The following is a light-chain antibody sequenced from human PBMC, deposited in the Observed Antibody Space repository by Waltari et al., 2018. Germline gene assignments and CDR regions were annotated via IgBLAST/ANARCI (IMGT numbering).Light chain of an antibody. CDR2: FNS. V-gene: IGLV1-44*01. J-gene: IGLJ3*02. CDR3: AAWDDSLNGRV. Sequence: QSVLTQPPSASGTPGQRVTISCFGSPSNIGGNTVNWSQHPPGTAPKVLIFFNSARPSGVPDRFSGSKSGTSASLAISGLQSEDEADYYCAAWDDSLNGRVFGGGTKLTVL. CDR1: PSNIGGNT.